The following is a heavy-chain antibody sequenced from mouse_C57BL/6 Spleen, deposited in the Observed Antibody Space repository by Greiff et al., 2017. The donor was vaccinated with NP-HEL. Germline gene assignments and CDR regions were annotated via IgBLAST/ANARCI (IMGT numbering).Heavy chain of an antibody. Sequence: EVKVVESGGGLVKPGGSLKLSCAASGFTFSSYAMSWVRQTPEKRLEWVATISDGGSYTYYPDNVKGRFTISRDNAKNNLYLQMSHLKSEDTAMYYCARDERLGRGVHYFDYWGQGTTLTVSS. CDR3: ARDERLGRGVHYFDY. D-gene: IGHD4-1*01. CDR1: GFTFSSYA. V-gene: IGHV5-4*01. CDR2: ISDGGSYT. J-gene: IGHJ2*01.